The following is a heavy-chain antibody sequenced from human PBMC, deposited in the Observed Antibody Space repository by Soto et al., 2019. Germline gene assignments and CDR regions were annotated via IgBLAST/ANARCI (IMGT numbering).Heavy chain of an antibody. CDR3: ARDLDLYGDSCFDY. CDR1: GFTFSSYG. J-gene: IGHJ4*02. V-gene: IGHV3-33*01. D-gene: IGHD4-17*01. CDR2: TWNDGTNK. Sequence: QVHLVESGAGVVQPGRSLRLSCAASGFTFSSYGMHWVRQAPGKGLEWVALTWNDGTNKYYADSVKGRFTISRDNSKNTLYLQMNSLSVEDTAVYYCARDLDLYGDSCFDYWGQGTLVTVSS.